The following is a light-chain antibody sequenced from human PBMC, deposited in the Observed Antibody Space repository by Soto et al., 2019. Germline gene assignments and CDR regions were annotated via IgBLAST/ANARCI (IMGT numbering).Light chain of an antibody. V-gene: IGKV1-33*01. CDR1: QDISNY. CDR2: DAS. J-gene: IGKJ4*01. CDR3: QQYDNLPLT. Sequence: DIQMTQSPSILSASVGDRVTITCQASQDISNYLNWYQRKPGKAPKLLIYDASNLETGVPSRFSGSGSGTDFTFTISSLQPEDIATYYCQQYDNLPLTFGGGTKVDIK.